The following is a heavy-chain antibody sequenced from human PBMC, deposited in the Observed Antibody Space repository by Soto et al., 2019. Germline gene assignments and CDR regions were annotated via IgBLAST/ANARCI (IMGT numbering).Heavy chain of an antibody. CDR3: AKDSSVPIFGVVIEN. J-gene: IGHJ4*02. CDR2: ISGGGGST. CDR1: GFTFSSSA. D-gene: IGHD3-3*01. V-gene: IGHV3-23*01. Sequence: GGSLRLSCAASGFTFSSSAMSWVRQAPGKGLEWVSAISGGGGSTYYADSVKGRFTISRDNSKNTLYLQMNSLRAEDTAVYYCAKDSSVPIFGVVIENWGQGTLVTVSS.